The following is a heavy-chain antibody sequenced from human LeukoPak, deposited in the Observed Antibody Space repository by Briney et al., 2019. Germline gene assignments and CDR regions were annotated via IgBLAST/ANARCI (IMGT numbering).Heavy chain of an antibody. V-gene: IGHV3-30*01. J-gene: IGHJ6*03. CDR2: MSYEEGDV. D-gene: IGHD1/OR15-1a*01. Sequence: GGSLRLSCAASGFAFIGYPMCWVPQAPGKGLEWVTFMSYEEGDVLYGASVKGRFTISSDNSNNTLFLKMNSLRPEDSAVYYYGRAGGAWSRTHYYYYMDVWGKGTTVTVSS. CDR1: GFAFIGYP. CDR3: GRAGGAWSRTHYYYYMDV.